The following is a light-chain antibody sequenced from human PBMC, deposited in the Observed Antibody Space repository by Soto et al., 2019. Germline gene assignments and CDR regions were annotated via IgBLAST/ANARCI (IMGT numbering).Light chain of an antibody. CDR3: QHYSTGLWT. CDR2: GAS. J-gene: IGKJ1*01. V-gene: IGKV3-15*01. Sequence: EIVMTQSPATLSVSPGERATLSCRASRSVSTKLAWYQQKPGQGPRLLIYGASTRATGIPARFSGSGSGTEFTLTITSLQSEDFALYYCQHYSTGLWTFGQGTKVEIK. CDR1: RSVSTK.